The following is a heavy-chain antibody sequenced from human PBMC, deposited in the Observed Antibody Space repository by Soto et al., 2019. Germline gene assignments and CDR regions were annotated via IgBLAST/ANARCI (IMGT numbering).Heavy chain of an antibody. CDR2: IYYSGST. CDR1: GGSISSYY. Sequence: SETLSLTCTVSGGSISSYYWSWIRQPPGKGLEWIGYIYYSGSTNYNPSLKSRVTISVDTSKNQFSLKLSSVTAADTAVYYCARLGYSYGEAFFDYWGQGTLVTVSS. CDR3: ARLGYSYGEAFFDY. D-gene: IGHD5-18*01. V-gene: IGHV4-59*08. J-gene: IGHJ4*02.